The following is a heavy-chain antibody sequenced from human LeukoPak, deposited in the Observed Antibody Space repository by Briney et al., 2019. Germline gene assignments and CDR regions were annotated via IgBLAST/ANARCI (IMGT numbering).Heavy chain of an antibody. V-gene: IGHV3-33*01. D-gene: IGHD5-12*01. CDR1: GFTFSSYA. J-gene: IGHJ4*02. Sequence: GVSLRLSCAASGFTFSSYAMHWVRQAPGKGLEWVALLWYDGNKKYFEDSVKGRFTISRDNSKNTLYLQMNSLRAEDTAVYYCARDRGYDPHYYFDYWGQGTLVTVSS. CDR2: LWYDGNKK. CDR3: ARDRGYDPHYYFDY.